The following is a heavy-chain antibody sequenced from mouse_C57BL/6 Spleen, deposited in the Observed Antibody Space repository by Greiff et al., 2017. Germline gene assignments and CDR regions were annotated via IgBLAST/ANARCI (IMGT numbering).Heavy chain of an antibody. D-gene: IGHD2-4*01. CDR2: IYPGDGDT. CDR1: GYAFSSYW. J-gene: IGHJ4*01. V-gene: IGHV1-80*01. Sequence: QVQLQQSGAELVKPGASVKISCKASGYAFSSYWMNWVKQRPGKGLEWIGQIYPGDGDTNYNGKFKGKATLTADKSSSTAYMQLSSLTAEDSAVYCCARGAYDYDRGGYYAMDYWGQGTSVTVSS. CDR3: ARGAYDYDRGGYYAMDY.